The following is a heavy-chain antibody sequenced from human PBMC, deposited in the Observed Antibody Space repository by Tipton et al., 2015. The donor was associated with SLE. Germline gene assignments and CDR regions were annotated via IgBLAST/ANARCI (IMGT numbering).Heavy chain of an antibody. CDR3: ARDGGFLEPQYFDY. Sequence: GLVKPSETLSLTCAVYGGSFSGYYWSWIRQPPGKGLEWIGEINHSGSTNYNPSLKSRVTISVDTSKNQFSLKLSSVTAADTAVYYCARDGGFLEPQYFDYWGQGTLVTVSS. J-gene: IGHJ4*02. V-gene: IGHV4-34*01. CDR1: GGSFSGYY. D-gene: IGHD3-3*01. CDR2: INHSGST.